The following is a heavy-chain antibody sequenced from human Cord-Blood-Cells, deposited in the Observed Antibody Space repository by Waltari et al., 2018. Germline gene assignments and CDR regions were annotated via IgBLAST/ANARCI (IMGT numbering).Heavy chain of an antibody. CDR1: GGTFSSYA. CDR2: IIPIFXTX. V-gene: IGHV1-69*01. D-gene: IGHD3-9*01. CDR3: ARVLTGDYWYFDL. J-gene: IGHJ2*01. Sequence: QVQLVQSGAEVKKPGSSVKVSCKASGGTFSSYAISWVRQAPGQGLEWMGGIIPIFXTXXXXXXXXXXXXXXXXXXXXXAYMELSSLRSEDTAVYYCARVLTGDYWYFDLWGRGTLVTVSS.